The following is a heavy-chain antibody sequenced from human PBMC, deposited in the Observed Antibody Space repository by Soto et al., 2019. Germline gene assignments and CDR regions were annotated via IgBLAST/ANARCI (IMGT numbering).Heavy chain of an antibody. J-gene: IGHJ4*02. CDR1: GLAFSNYA. V-gene: IGHV3-64D*06. CDR3: VKDRYVDY. CDR2: ISSNGGST. Sequence: GCSLRLSCSVLGLAFSNYAMHWVRQAPGKGLQYVSSISSNGGSTYYADSVKGRFTISRDNSKNTLYLQMSSLRLEDTAVYYCVKDRYVDYWGQGSLVTVFS.